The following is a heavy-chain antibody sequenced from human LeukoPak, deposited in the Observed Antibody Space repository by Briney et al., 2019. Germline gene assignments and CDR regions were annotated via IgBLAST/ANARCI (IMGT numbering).Heavy chain of an antibody. CDR3: TTVLLADSSSWYEDI. D-gene: IGHD6-13*01. V-gene: IGHV3-30*03. Sequence: PGGSLRLSCAASGFTFSSYGMHWVRQAPGKGLEWVAVISYDGSNKYYADSVKGRFTISRDNSKNTLYLQMNSLRAEDTAVYYCTTVLLADSSSWYEDIWGQGTMVTVSS. CDR1: GFTFSSYG. CDR2: ISYDGSNK. J-gene: IGHJ3*02.